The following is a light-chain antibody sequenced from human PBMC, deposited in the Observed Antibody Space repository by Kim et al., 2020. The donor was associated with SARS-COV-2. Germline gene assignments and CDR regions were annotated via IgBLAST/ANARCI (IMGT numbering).Light chain of an antibody. CDR3: CSFAGSSTNWV. Sequence: QSALTQPASVSGSPGQSITISCTGTSSDIGSYDRVSWYRQDPGKAPQLIIYEVTKRPSGISDRFSGFKSGNTASLEISGLQAEDEADYYCCSFAGSSTNWVFGGGTKVTVL. V-gene: IGLV2-23*02. CDR1: SSDIGSYDR. CDR2: EVT. J-gene: IGLJ3*02.